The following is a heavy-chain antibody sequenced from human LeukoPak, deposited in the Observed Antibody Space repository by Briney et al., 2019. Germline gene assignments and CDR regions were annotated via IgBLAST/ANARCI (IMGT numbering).Heavy chain of an antibody. V-gene: IGHV3-74*01. Sequence: GSLRLSCAASGFTFSGYWMHWVRQAPGKGLVWVSRINSDGTSMSYADSVKGRFTISRDNAKNTLHLQMNSLRAEDTAVYYCARTFTYYYDSSGHETWGQGTLVTVSS. CDR2: INSDGTSM. CDR3: ARTFTYYYDSSGHET. CDR1: GFTFSGYW. D-gene: IGHD3-22*01. J-gene: IGHJ4*02.